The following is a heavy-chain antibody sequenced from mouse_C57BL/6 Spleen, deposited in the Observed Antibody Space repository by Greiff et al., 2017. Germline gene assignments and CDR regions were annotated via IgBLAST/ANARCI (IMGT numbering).Heavy chain of an antibody. CDR2: INPYNGDT. J-gene: IGHJ4*01. CDR3: ARATTVVEDAMDY. Sequence: VHVKQSGPELVKPGDSVKISCKASGYSFTGYFMNWVMQSHGKSLEWIGRINPYNGDTFYNQKFKGKATLTVDKSSSTAHMELRSLTSEDSAVYYCARATTVVEDAMDYWGQGTSVTVSS. D-gene: IGHD1-1*01. CDR1: GYSFTGYF. V-gene: IGHV1-20*01.